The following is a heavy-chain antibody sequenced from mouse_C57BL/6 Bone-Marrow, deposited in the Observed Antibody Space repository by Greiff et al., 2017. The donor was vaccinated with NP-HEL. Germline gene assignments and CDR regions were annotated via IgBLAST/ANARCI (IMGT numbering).Heavy chain of an antibody. CDR2: IRSKSSNYAT. Sequence: EVQRVESGGGLVQPKGSLKLSCAASGFTFNTYAMHWVRQAPGKGLEWVARIRSKSSNYATYYADSVKDRFTISRDDSQSMLYLQMNNLKTEDTAMYYCVREGDYYGSIYPFAYWGQGTLVTVSA. J-gene: IGHJ3*01. V-gene: IGHV10-3*01. CDR1: GFTFNTYA. D-gene: IGHD1-1*01. CDR3: VREGDYYGSIYPFAY.